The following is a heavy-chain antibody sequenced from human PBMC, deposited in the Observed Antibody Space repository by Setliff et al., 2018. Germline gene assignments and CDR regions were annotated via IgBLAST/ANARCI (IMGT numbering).Heavy chain of an antibody. CDR1: GGSIRSSSYY. D-gene: IGHD1-26*01. CDR2: IYYSGIT. V-gene: IGHV4-39*01. Sequence: SEPLSLTCTVSGGSIRSSSYYWGWIRQPPGQGLEWIAYIYYSGITYYNPSLKSRVTISVDTSKNQFSLKLSSVTAADTAVYYCARSSYSGSYLNVWGQGTTVTV. CDR3: ARSSYSGSYLNV. J-gene: IGHJ6*02.